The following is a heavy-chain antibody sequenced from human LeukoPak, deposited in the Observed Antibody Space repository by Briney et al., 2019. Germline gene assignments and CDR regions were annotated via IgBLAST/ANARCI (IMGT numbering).Heavy chain of an antibody. CDR1: GGSISSSSYY. Sequence: SETLSLTCTVSGGSISSSSYYWGWIRQPPGKGLEWIGSIYYSGSTYYNPSLKSRVTISVDTSKNQFSLKLSSVTAADTAVYYCASIGYRVRDYYMDVWGKGTTVTVSS. CDR2: IYYSGST. CDR3: ASIGYRVRDYYMDV. D-gene: IGHD2-2*02. V-gene: IGHV4-39*07. J-gene: IGHJ6*03.